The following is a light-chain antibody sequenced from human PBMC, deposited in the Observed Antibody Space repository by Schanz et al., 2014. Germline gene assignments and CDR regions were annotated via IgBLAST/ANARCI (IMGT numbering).Light chain of an antibody. CDR2: DNN. Sequence: QSVLTQPPSVSAAPGQKVTISCSGSSSNIGSNYVSWYQQLPGTAPKLLIYDNNKRPSGIPDRFSGSKSGTSATLGITGLQTGEEAVYYCGTWDSSLSALVFGGGTKLTVL. J-gene: IGLJ3*02. V-gene: IGLV1-51*01. CDR1: SSNIGSNY. CDR3: GTWDSSLSALV.